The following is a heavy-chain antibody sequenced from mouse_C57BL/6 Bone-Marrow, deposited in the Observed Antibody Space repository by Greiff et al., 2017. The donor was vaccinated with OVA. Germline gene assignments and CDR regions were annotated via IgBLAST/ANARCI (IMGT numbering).Heavy chain of an antibody. D-gene: IGHD2-10*02. Sequence: VQLQQPGAELVKPGASVKMSCKASGYTFTSYWITWVKQRPGQGLEWIGDIYPGSGSTNYNEKFKSKATLTGDTSSSTAYMQLSSLTSEDSAVYYCARWAYGNYFDYWGQGTTLTVSS. V-gene: IGHV1-55*01. CDR1: GYTFTSYW. J-gene: IGHJ2*01. CDR3: ARWAYGNYFDY. CDR2: IYPGSGST.